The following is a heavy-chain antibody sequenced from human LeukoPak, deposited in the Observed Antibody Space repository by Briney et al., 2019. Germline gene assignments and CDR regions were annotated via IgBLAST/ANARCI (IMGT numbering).Heavy chain of an antibody. CDR1: GFTFSTYG. CDR2: IWNDGSNK. V-gene: IGHV3-33*03. D-gene: IGHD3-22*01. CDR3: AKDPDSSGSHPGY. Sequence: GGSLRLSCAASGFTFSTYGMHWVRQAPGKGLEWVAVIWNDGSNKYYADSVKGRFTISRDNSKNTLYLQMNSLRAEDTAVYYCAKDPDSSGSHPGYWGQGTLVTVSS. J-gene: IGHJ4*02.